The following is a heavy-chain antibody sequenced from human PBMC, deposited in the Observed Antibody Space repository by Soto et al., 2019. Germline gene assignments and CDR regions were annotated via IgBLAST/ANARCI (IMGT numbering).Heavy chain of an antibody. J-gene: IGHJ4*02. CDR1: GYSFTSYW. CDR2: IDPSDSYT. CDR3: ARYIKGSSWEFDY. V-gene: IGHV5-10-1*01. D-gene: IGHD6-13*01. Sequence: GESLKISCKGSGYSFTSYWISWVRQMPGKGLEWMGRIDPSDSYTNYSPSSQGHVTISADKSISTAYLQWSSLKASDTAMYYCARYIKGSSWEFDYWGQGTLVTVSS.